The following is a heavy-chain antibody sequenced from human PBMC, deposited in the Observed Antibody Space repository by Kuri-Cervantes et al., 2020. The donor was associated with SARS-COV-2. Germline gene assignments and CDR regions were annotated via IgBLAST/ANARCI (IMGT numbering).Heavy chain of an antibody. D-gene: IGHD5-18*01. J-gene: IGHJ4*02. V-gene: IGHV3-53*01. CDR2: LYGGDKT. CDR1: GFTVANYY. Sequence: GGSLRLSCAGSGFTVANYYMSWVRQAPGKGLEWVSILYGGDKTDYADSVKGRFTISRDNAKNSLYLQMNSLRAEDTAVYYCAREDSYGYGDYWGQGTLVTVSS. CDR3: AREDSYGYGDY.